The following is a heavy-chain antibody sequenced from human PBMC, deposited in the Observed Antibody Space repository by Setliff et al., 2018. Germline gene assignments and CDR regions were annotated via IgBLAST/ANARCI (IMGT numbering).Heavy chain of an antibody. Sequence: SGPTLVNPTQTLTLTCTFSGFSLNTSGMRVSWIRQPPGRALEWLARIDWDDDKFYSTSLKTRLTISKDTSKKQVVPTMTNMDPVDTATYYCARISASSSHFDYWGPGTLVTVSS. J-gene: IGHJ4*02. CDR1: GFSLNTSGMR. V-gene: IGHV2-70*04. CDR2: IDWDDDK. D-gene: IGHD6-13*01. CDR3: ARISASSSHFDY.